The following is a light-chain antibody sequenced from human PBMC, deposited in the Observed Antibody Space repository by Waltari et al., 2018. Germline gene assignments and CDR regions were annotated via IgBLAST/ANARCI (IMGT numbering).Light chain of an antibody. CDR1: QDIDDE. Sequence: ETTLTQSPAFMSATPRDKVNISCRASQDIDDEMNWYQQKPGEAAIFIIQESTTLVTGIPPRFSGSGYGTDFTFTINNIQSEDVASYFCLEHDNFPTHTVGQGTKLEIK. J-gene: IGKJ2*01. CDR2: EST. V-gene: IGKV5-2*01. CDR3: LEHDNFPTHT.